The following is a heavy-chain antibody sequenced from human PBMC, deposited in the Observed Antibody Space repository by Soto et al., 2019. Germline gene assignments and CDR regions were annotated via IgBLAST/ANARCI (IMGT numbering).Heavy chain of an antibody. CDR1: GYSFTDCA. V-gene: IGHV1-3*04. CDR3: ARASCILRGVISWVDS. D-gene: IGHD3-10*01. J-gene: IGHJ5*01. CDR2: INTGNGNT. Sequence: QVQLVQSGAEVKQPGASVKVSCQVSGYSFTDCALHWVRQAPGQRLEWMGWINTGNGNTKYSDNFRGRVIFTRDTSASTAHMELSSLRSDDTAVYYCARASCILRGVISWVDSWGQGILVSVSS.